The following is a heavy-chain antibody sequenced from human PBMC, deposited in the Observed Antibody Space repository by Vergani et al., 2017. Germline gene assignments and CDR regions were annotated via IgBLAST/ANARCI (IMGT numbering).Heavy chain of an antibody. Sequence: EVQLLESGGGLVQPGGSLRLSCAASGFTFSSYAMTWVRQAPGKGLEWVSAISGSGGSTNYADSVKGRFTISSDNSKNTVYLQMNSLRAEDTAVYYCAKDLCHIVSMVDYWGQGTLVTVSS. V-gene: IGHV3-23*01. CDR2: ISGSGGST. D-gene: IGHD4/OR15-4a*01. J-gene: IGHJ4*02. CDR3: AKDLCHIVSMVDY. CDR1: GFTFSSYA.